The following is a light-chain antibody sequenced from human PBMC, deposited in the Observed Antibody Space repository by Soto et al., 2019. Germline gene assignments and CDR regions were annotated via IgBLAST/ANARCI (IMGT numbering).Light chain of an antibody. CDR1: QSISSY. J-gene: IGKJ2*01. V-gene: IGKV1-39*01. Sequence: DIQMTQSPSSLSASVGDRVTITCRASQSISSYLNWYQQKPGKAPKLLLYAASSLQSGVPSRFSGSGSGTDFTLTISSLQPEDVETYYCQQSYSTPYTFGQGTKLEIK. CDR2: AAS. CDR3: QQSYSTPYT.